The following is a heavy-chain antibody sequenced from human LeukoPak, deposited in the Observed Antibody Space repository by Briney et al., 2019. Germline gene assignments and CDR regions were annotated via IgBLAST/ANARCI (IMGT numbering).Heavy chain of an antibody. V-gene: IGHV1-2*02. CDR2: INPNSGGT. J-gene: IGHJ3*02. CDR1: GYTFTGYY. D-gene: IGHD3-22*01. Sequence: ASVKVSRKASGYTFTGYYMHWVRQAPGQGLEWMGWINPNSGGTNYAQKFQGRVTMTRDTSISTAYMELSRLRSDDAAVYYCARVTMTDAFDIWGQGTMVTVSS. CDR3: ARVTMTDAFDI.